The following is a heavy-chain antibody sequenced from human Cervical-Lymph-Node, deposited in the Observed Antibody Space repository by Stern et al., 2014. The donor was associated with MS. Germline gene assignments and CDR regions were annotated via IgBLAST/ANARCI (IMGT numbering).Heavy chain of an antibody. CDR2: VHYSGTT. Sequence: QVQLQESGPGLVKPSETLSLTCSVSGGSISSYYWNWIRQPPGKGLEWIANVHYSGTTNYNPSLKSRVTILLDTSMNKISLKLTFVTAADTAVYYCAGSGTYYPDYWGQGILVTVSS. CDR3: AGSGTYYPDY. J-gene: IGHJ4*02. V-gene: IGHV4-59*08. D-gene: IGHD3-3*01. CDR1: GGSISSYY.